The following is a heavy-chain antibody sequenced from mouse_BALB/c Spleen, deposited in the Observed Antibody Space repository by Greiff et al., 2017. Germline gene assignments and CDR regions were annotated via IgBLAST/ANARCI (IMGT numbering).Heavy chain of an antibody. CDR2: ISYSGST. J-gene: IGHJ1*01. CDR1: GYSITSDYA. D-gene: IGHD2-10*01. V-gene: IGHV3-2*02. Sequence: EVHLVESGPGLVKPSQSLSLTCTVTGYSITSDYAWNWIRQFPGNKLEWMGYISYSGSTSYNPSLKSRISITRDTSKNQFFLQLNSVTTEDTATYYCARAYYGNPYWYFDVWGAGTTVTVSS. CDR3: ARAYYGNPYWYFDV.